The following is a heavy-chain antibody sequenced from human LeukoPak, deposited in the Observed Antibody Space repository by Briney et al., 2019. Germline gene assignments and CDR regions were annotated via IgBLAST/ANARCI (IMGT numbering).Heavy chain of an antibody. CDR1: GFSISDHY. CDR2: VTSSGSST. CDR3: TRERRGSYYAFES. D-gene: IGHD3-10*01. V-gene: IGHV3-11*01. Sequence: GSLRLSCAASGFSISDHYMSWIRQSPGKGLEWISYVTSSGSSTKYADSVKGRFTISRDNAKNSVALQMNSLRAEDTAVYYCTRERRGSYYAFESWGQGALVTVSS. J-gene: IGHJ4*02.